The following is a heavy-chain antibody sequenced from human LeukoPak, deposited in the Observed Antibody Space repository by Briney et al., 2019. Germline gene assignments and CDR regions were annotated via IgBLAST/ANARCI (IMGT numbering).Heavy chain of an antibody. CDR1: GFTFSDYY. Sequence: GGSLRLSCAASGFTFSDYYMTWVRQAPGKGLEWVSVIYSGGNTYYADSVKGRFTISRDNSKNTVYLQINSLRADDTAVYYCARVAIAYSSGWYIDYWGQGTLVTVSS. D-gene: IGHD6-19*01. J-gene: IGHJ4*02. V-gene: IGHV3-53*01. CDR2: IYSGGNT. CDR3: ARVAIAYSSGWYIDY.